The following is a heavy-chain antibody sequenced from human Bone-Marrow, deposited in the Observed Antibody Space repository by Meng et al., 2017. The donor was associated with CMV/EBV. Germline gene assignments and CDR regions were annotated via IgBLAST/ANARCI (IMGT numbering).Heavy chain of an antibody. J-gene: IGHJ6*02. CDR1: GFTFDDYA. D-gene: IGHD6-13*01. Sequence: SLKIPCAASGFTFDDYAMYWVRQGPGKGLEWVSSISLNSDSIDYADSVKGRFSISRDNAKNFLYLQMNSLRAEDTALYYCVKDKGSSWYWHYGMDVWGQGTTVTVSS. CDR3: VKDKGSSWYWHYGMDV. CDR2: ISLNSDSI. V-gene: IGHV3-9*01.